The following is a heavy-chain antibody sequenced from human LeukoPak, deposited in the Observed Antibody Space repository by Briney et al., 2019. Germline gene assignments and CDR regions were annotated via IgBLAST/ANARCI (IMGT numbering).Heavy chain of an antibody. J-gene: IGHJ4*02. D-gene: IGHD3-22*01. CDR1: GFTFSSYE. V-gene: IGHV3-48*03. Sequence: HAGGSLRLSCAASGFTFSSYEMNWVRQAPGKGLEWVSYISSSGSTIYYADSVKGRFTISRDNAKNSLYLQMNSLRAEDTAVYYCARELYYYDSSGYYYFDYWGQGTLVTVSS. CDR2: ISSSGSTI. CDR3: ARELYYYDSSGYYYFDY.